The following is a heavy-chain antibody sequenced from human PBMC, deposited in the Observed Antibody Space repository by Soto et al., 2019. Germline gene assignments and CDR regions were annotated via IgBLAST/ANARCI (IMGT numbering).Heavy chain of an antibody. V-gene: IGHV1-69*13. J-gene: IGHJ6*02. D-gene: IGHD3-3*01. CDR1: GGTFSSYA. Sequence: SVKVSCKASGGTFSSYAISWVRQAPGQGLEWMGGIIPIFGTANYAQKFQGRVTITADESTGTAYMELSSLRSEDTAVYYCARAGITIFGVVTHYYYGMDVWGQGTTVTVSS. CDR3: ARAGITIFGVVTHYYYGMDV. CDR2: IIPIFGTA.